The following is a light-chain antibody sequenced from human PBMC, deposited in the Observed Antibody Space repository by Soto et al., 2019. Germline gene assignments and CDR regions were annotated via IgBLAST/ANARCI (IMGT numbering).Light chain of an antibody. Sequence: QSVLTQPASLSGSPGQSITISCTGTSSGVGGYNYVSWYQQHPGKAPKLMIYDVSNRPSGVSNRFSGSKSGNTASLTISGLQAEDEADYYCSSYTSSTLYVFGTGTKVTVL. V-gene: IGLV2-14*01. CDR3: SSYTSSTLYV. CDR1: SSGVGGYNY. CDR2: DVS. J-gene: IGLJ1*01.